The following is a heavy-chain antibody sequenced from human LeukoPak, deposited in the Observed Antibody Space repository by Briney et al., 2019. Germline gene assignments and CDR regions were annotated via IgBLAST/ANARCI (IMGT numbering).Heavy chain of an antibody. CDR1: GGSISSGGYY. J-gene: IGHJ3*02. Sequence: PSETLSLTCTVSGGSISSGGYYWSWIRQHPGKGLEWIGYIYYSGSTYYNPSLKSRVTISVDTPKNQFSLKLSSVAAADTAVYYCARGSSVEDAFDIWGQGTMVTVSS. V-gene: IGHV4-31*03. CDR2: IYYSGST. CDR3: ARGSSVEDAFDI.